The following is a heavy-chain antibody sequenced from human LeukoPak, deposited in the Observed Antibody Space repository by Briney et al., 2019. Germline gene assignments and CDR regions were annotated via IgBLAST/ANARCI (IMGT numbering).Heavy chain of an antibody. V-gene: IGHV3-30*04. D-gene: IGHD6-19*01. CDR1: GFTFSSYA. CDR2: ISYDGSNK. Sequence: TGGSLRLSCAASGFTFSSYAMHWVRQAPGKGLEWVAVISYDGSNKYYADSVKGRFTISRDNSKNTLYLQMNSLRAEDTAVYYCAQSYDSGWYVSDYWGQGTLVTVSS. J-gene: IGHJ4*02. CDR3: AQSYDSGWYVSDY.